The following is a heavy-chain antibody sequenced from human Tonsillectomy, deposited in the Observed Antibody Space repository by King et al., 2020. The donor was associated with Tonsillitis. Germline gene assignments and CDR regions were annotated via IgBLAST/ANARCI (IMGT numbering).Heavy chain of an antibody. CDR2: ISSSSSTI. D-gene: IGHD1-26*01. Sequence: VQLVESGGGLVQPGGSLRLSCAASGFTFSSYSMNWVRQAPGKGLEWVSYISSSSSTIYYADSGKGRFTISRDNAKNSLYLQMNSLRAEDTAVYYCARDRGWELLSYWGQGTLVTVSS. CDR3: ARDRGWELLSY. J-gene: IGHJ4*02. V-gene: IGHV3-48*04. CDR1: GFTFSSYS.